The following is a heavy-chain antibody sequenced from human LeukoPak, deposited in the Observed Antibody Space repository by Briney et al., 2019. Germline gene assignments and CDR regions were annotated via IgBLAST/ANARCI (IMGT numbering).Heavy chain of an antibody. Sequence: SETLSLTCTVSGGSISSYYWSWIRQPPGKGLEWIGYIYYSGSTNYNPSLKSRVTISVDTSKNQFSLKLSSVTAADTAVYYCARDPAHYYDSSGYYVNYFDYWGRGTLVTVSS. V-gene: IGHV4-59*01. CDR1: GGSISSYY. CDR3: ARDPAHYYDSSGYYVNYFDY. CDR2: IYYSGST. J-gene: IGHJ4*02. D-gene: IGHD3-22*01.